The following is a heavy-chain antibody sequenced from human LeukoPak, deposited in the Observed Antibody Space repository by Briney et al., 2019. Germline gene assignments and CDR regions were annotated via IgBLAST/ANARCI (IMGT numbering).Heavy chain of an antibody. CDR2: TTPAGAGT. Sequence: GGSLRLSCAASGFDFSNCAMSWVRQAPGMGLEWVSATTPAGAGTYYADSVKGRFTISRDNAKNTLYLHMNSLRAEDTAVYYCAKEDLSSSRYYFENWGQGALVTVSP. CDR3: AKEDLSSSRYYFEN. D-gene: IGHD6-6*01. J-gene: IGHJ4*02. V-gene: IGHV3-23*01. CDR1: GFDFSNCA.